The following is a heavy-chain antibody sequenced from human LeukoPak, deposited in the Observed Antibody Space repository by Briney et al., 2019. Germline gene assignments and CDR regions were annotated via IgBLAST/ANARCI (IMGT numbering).Heavy chain of an antibody. V-gene: IGHV1-18*01. CDR2: ISAYNGNT. CDR3: ARDAPPPYYSDRSGYYLYHWFDP. Sequence: ASVKVSCKASGYTFTSYGISWVRQAPGQGLEWMGWISAYNGNTNYAQKLQGRVTMTTDTSTSTAYMELRSLRSDETAFYYCARDAPPPYYSDRSGYYLYHWFDPWGQGALVTVSS. J-gene: IGHJ5*02. D-gene: IGHD3-22*01. CDR1: GYTFTSYG.